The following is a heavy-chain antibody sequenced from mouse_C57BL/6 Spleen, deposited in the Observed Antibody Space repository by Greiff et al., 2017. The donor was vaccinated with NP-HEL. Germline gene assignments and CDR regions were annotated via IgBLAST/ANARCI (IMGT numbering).Heavy chain of an antibody. V-gene: IGHV1-42*01. CDR2: INPSTGGT. J-gene: IGHJ4*01. D-gene: IGHD2-1*01. CDR3: ARDGNFYYAMDY. CDR1: GYSFTGYY. Sequence: VQLQQPGPELVKPGASVKISCKASGYSFTGYYMNWVKQSPEKSLEWIGEINPSTGGTTYNQTFKAKATLTVDKSSSTAYMQLKSLTSDDSAVYYCARDGNFYYAMDYWGQGTSVTVSS.